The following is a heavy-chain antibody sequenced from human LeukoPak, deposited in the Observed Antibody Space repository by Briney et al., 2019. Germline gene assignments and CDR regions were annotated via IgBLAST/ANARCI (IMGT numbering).Heavy chain of an antibody. CDR3: ARDFSGYDYNFDY. CDR2: ISSSSRYM. J-gene: IGHJ4*02. CDR1: GFTFSTYT. D-gene: IGHD5-12*01. V-gene: IGHV3-21*01. Sequence: GGSLRLSCAASGFTFSTYTMNWVRQAPGKGLEWVSFISSSSRYMYYADSVKGRFTISRDNTKKSLYLQMNSLRAEDTAVYYCARDFSGYDYNFDYWGQGTLVTVSS.